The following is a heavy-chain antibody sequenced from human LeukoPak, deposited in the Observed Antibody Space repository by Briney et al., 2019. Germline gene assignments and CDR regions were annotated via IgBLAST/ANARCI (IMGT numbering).Heavy chain of an antibody. CDR3: ARDRSGGLNWFDP. V-gene: IGHV1-18*01. CDR1: GYTFTSYA. CDR2: ISAYNGNT. J-gene: IGHJ5*02. Sequence: ASVKVSCKASGYTFTSYAMHWVRQAPGQGLEWVGWISAYNGNTNYAQNLQGRVTMTTDTSTSTAYMELRSLRSDDTAVYYCARDRSGGLNWFDPWGQGTLVIVSS. D-gene: IGHD2-15*01.